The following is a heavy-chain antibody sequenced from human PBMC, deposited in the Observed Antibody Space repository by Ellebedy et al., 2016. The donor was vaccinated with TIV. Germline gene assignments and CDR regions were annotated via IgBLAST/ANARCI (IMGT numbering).Heavy chain of an antibody. V-gene: IGHV4-38-2*01. CDR1: GFTFSTYP. CDR3: TRGSAP. Sequence: MPGGSLRLSCAASGFTFSTYPMTWVRQAPGKGLEWIGSIHHSGTTFDNPSLKSRVSISVDTSKNQFSLNLTSVTAADTAVYYCTRGSAPWGQGILVTVSP. CDR2: IHHSGTT. J-gene: IGHJ5*02.